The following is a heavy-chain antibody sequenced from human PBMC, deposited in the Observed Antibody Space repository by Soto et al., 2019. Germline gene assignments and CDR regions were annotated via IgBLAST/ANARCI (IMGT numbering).Heavy chain of an antibody. CDR1: GGSIGSYY. CDR2: IYYSGST. D-gene: IGHD1-26*01. J-gene: IGHJ4*02. Sequence: SETLSLTCTVSGGSIGSYYGSWIRQPPGKGLEWIGYIYYSGSTNYNPSLKSRVTISVDTSKNQFSLKLSSVTAADTAVYYCATTDGSYCDYWGQGTLVTVSS. CDR3: ATTDGSYCDY. V-gene: IGHV4-59*01.